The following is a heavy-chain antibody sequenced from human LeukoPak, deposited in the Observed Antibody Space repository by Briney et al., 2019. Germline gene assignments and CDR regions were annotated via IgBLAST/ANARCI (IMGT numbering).Heavy chain of an antibody. CDR2: INPNSGGT. J-gene: IGHJ6*02. Sequence: ASVKVSCKASGYTFTGYYMHWVRQAPGQGLEWMGWINPNSGGTNYAQKFQGWVTMTRDTSISTAYMELSRLRSDDTAVYYCARDRNYDFWSGYYPPSDYGMDVRGQGTTVTVSS. V-gene: IGHV1-2*04. D-gene: IGHD3-3*01. CDR3: ARDRNYDFWSGYYPPSDYGMDV. CDR1: GYTFTGYY.